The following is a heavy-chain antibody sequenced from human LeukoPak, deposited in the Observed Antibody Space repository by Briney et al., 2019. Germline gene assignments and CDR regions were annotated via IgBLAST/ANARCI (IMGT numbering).Heavy chain of an antibody. J-gene: IGHJ4*02. CDR1: GGSISSSSYY. D-gene: IGHD2-2*01. CDR3: ARQLGYCSSTSCYADKVDY. V-gene: IGHV4-39*01. CDR2: IYYSGST. Sequence: SETLSLTCTVSGGSISSSSYYWRWIRQPPGKGLEWIASIYYSGSTYYNPSLKSRVTISVDTSKNQFSLKLSSVTAADTAVYYCARQLGYCSSTSCYADKVDYWGQGTLVTVSS.